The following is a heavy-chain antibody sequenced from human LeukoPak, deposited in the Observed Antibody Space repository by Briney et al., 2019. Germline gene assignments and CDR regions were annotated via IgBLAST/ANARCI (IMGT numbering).Heavy chain of an antibody. CDR1: GFTFSSYE. D-gene: IGHD2-15*01. Sequence: GGSLRLSCAASGFTFSSYEMHRVRQAPGKGLEWLSNIDGSGSIIYQADSVKGRFTISRDNARNSVYLQMNSLRAEDTAVYFCAREQRVAGLGNFDLWGRGTLVTVSS. J-gene: IGHJ2*01. CDR3: AREQRVAGLGNFDL. V-gene: IGHV3-48*03. CDR2: IDGSGSII.